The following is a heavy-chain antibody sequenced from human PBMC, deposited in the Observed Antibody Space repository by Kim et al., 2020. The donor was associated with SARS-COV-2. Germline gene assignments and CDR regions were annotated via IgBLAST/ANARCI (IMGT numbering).Heavy chain of an antibody. V-gene: IGHV1-69*04. CDR3: ARGIAAAGNSEY. J-gene: IGHJ4*02. Sequence: NYAQKFQGRVTITADKSTSTAYMELSSLRSEDTAVYYCARGIAAAGNSEYWGQGTLVTVSS. D-gene: IGHD6-13*01.